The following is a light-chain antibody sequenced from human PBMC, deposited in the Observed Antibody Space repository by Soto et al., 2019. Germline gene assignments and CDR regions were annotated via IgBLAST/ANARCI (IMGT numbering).Light chain of an antibody. CDR3: QQYNTFWT. V-gene: IGKV1-5*01. Sequence: DIQMTQSPSTLSASVGDRVTITCRASQSISSWLAWYQQKPGKAPKLLIYDVSSLESGVPSRFSGSGSGTEFTLTITSLQPDDSANYYCQQYNTFWTFGQGTKGDIK. CDR1: QSISSW. J-gene: IGKJ1*01. CDR2: DVS.